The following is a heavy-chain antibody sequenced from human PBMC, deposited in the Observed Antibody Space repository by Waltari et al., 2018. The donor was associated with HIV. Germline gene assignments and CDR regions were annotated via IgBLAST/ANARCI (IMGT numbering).Heavy chain of an antibody. Sequence: QVQLQASGPGLGKPSETLSLTCTVSGYSIRSPYYWGWIRQPPGKGLEWIGNIHHSGNTYYNPSLKSRVTIAVDTSKNQFSLNLTSLTAADTALYFCAGTLDYGGNSHFYFDLWGRGALVTVSS. CDR1: GYSIRSPYY. J-gene: IGHJ2*01. V-gene: IGHV4-38-2*02. CDR2: IHHSGNT. CDR3: AGTLDYGGNSHFYFDL. D-gene: IGHD4-17*01.